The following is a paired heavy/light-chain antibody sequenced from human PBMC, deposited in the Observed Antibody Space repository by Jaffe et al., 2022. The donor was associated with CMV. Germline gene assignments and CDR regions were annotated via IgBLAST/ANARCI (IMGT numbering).Heavy chain of an antibody. J-gene: IGHJ6*03. V-gene: IGHV1-69*09. CDR2: IIPILGIA. CDR3: ARGGVVVAAMGYYYYYMDV. CDR1: GGTFSSYA. Sequence: QVQLVQSGAEVKKPGSSVKVSCKASGGTFSSYAISWVRQAPGQGLEWMGRIIPILGIANYAQKFQGRVTITADKSTSTAYMELSSLRSEDTAVYYCARGGVVVAAMGYYYYYMDVWGKGTTVTVSS. D-gene: IGHD2-15*01.
Light chain of an antibody. CDR1: QSVLYSSNNKNY. CDR2: WAS. V-gene: IGKV4-1*01. Sequence: DIVMTQSPDSLAVSLGERATINCKSSQSVLYSSNNKNYLAWYQQKPGQPPKLLIYWASTRESGVPDRFSGSGSGTDFTLTISSLQAEDVAVYYCQQYYSTPPVTFGGGTKVEIK. CDR3: QQYYSTPPVT. J-gene: IGKJ4*01.